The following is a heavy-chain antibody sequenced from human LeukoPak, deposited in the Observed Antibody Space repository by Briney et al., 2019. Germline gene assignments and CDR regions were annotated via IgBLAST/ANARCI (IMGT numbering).Heavy chain of an antibody. CDR3: AKVALFAGYNSPRDY. V-gene: IGHV3-30*18. CDR2: ISYDGSNK. J-gene: IGHJ4*02. Sequence: GRSLRLSCAASGFTFSSYGKHWVRQAPGKRLEWVAVISYDGSNKYYADSVKGRFTISRDNSKNTLYLQMNSLRAEDTAVYYCAKVALFAGYNSPRDYWGQGTLVTVSS. CDR1: GFTFSSYG. D-gene: IGHD1-14*01.